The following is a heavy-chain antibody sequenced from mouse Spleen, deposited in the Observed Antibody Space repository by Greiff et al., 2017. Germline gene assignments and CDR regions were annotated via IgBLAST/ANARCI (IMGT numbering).Heavy chain of an antibody. Sequence: EVKLQESGPGMVKPSQSLSLTCTVPGYSITSGYDWHWIRHFPGNKLEWMGYISYSGSTNYNPSLKSRISITHDTSKNHFFLKLNSVTTEDTATYYCARGGYHRGPDYWGQGTTLTVSS. J-gene: IGHJ2*01. CDR2: ISYSGST. V-gene: IGHV3-1*01. CDR3: ARGGYHRGPDY. D-gene: IGHD2-14*01. CDR1: GYSITSGYD.